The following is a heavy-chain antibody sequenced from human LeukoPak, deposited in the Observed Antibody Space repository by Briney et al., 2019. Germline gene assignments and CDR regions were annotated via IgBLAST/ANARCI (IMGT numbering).Heavy chain of an antibody. CDR2: INPNSGGT. V-gene: IGHV1-2*02. CDR3: ANWAATIRNFNY. Sequence: GASVKVSCKASGYTFTSHHIHWVRQAPGQGLEWMGWINPNSGGTNYAQKFQGRVTMTRDTSISTAYMELTRLTSDDTAIYYCANWAATIRNFNYWGQGTLVTVSS. CDR1: GYTFTSHH. J-gene: IGHJ4*02. D-gene: IGHD5-12*01.